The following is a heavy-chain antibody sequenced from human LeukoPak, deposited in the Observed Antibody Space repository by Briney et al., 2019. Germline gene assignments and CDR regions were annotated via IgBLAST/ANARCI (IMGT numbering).Heavy chain of an antibody. V-gene: IGHV3-21*01. CDR2: ISTSSSYI. CDR1: GFTLSSYS. Sequence: GGSLRLSCAASGFTLSSYSMNWVRQPPAKGLEWVSSISTSSSYIYYADSVRGRFTISRDNAKNSLYLQMNNLRAEDTAVYYCARAHEVGDYWGQGTLVTVSS. J-gene: IGHJ4*02. D-gene: IGHD1-26*01. CDR3: ARAHEVGDY.